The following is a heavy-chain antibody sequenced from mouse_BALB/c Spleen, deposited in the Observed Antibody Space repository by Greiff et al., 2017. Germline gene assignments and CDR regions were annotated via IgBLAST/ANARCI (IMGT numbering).Heavy chain of an antibody. Sequence: QVQLKQSGPGLVAPSQSLSITCTVSGFSLTGYGVNWVRQPPGKGLEWLGMIWGDGSTDYNSALKSRLSISKDNSKSQVFLKMNSLQTDDTARYYCARGPYYYGSSWYFDVWGAGTTVTVSS. J-gene: IGHJ1*01. CDR2: IWGDGST. CDR3: ARGPYYYGSSWYFDV. D-gene: IGHD1-1*01. CDR1: GFSLTGYG. V-gene: IGHV2-6-7*01.